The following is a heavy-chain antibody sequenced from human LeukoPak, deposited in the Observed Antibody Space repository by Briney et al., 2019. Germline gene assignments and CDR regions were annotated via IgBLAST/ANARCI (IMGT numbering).Heavy chain of an antibody. V-gene: IGHV4-4*07. D-gene: IGHD6-13*01. Sequence: SETLSLTCTVSGGSISSYYWSWIRQPAGKGLEWIGRIYTSGSTNYNPSLKSRVTMSVDTSKNQFSLKLSSVTAADTAVYYCARDGGYSSSPATFDIWGQGTMVTVSS. CDR3: ARDGGYSSSPATFDI. J-gene: IGHJ3*02. CDR1: GGSISSYY. CDR2: IYTSGST.